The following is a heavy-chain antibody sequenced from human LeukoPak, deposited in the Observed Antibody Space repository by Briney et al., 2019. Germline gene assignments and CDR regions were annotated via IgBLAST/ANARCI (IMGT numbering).Heavy chain of an antibody. J-gene: IGHJ6*02. CDR1: GFTFSSYA. D-gene: IGHD5-24*01. CDR2: ISGSGGST. V-gene: IGHV3-23*01. Sequence: GGSLRLSCAASGFTFSSYAMSWVRQAPGKGLEWVSAISGSGGSTYYADSVKGRFTISRDNSKNTLYLQMNSLRAEDTAVYYCARNGPGDYYYGMDVWGQGTTVTVSS. CDR3: ARNGPGDYYYGMDV.